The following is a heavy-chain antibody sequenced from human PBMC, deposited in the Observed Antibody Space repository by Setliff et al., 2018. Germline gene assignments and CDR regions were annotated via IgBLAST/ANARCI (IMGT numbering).Heavy chain of an antibody. Sequence: SVKVSCKASGYTFSNYGISWVRQAPGQGLEWMGGTIPIFGSTNYAQKFQDRVTIITDESTSTAYMELRSLRTEDTAVYYCAREGVDTRSSTDYRYYMDVWGKGTTVTVSS. D-gene: IGHD5-18*01. J-gene: IGHJ6*03. V-gene: IGHV1-69*05. CDR3: AREGVDTRSSTDYRYYMDV. CDR2: TIPIFGST. CDR1: GYTFSNYG.